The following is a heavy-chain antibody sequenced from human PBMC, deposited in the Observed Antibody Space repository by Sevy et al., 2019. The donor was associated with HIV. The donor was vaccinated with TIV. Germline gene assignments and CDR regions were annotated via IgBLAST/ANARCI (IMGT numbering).Heavy chain of an antibody. CDR1: GGTFSSYA. D-gene: IGHD6-19*01. CDR3: ARGPSPRWTVEMADKGGYYYYYMDV. CDR2: IIPIFGTA. J-gene: IGHJ6*03. Sequence: ASVKVSCKASGGTFSSYAISWVRQAPGQGLEWMGGIIPIFGTANYAQKFQGRVTITADKSTSTAYMELSSLRSADTAVYYCARGPSPRWTVEMADKGGYYYYYMDVWGKGTTVTVSS. V-gene: IGHV1-69*06.